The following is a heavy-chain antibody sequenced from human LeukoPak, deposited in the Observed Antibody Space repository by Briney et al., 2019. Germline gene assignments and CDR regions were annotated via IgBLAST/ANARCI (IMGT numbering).Heavy chain of an antibody. Sequence: PGGSLRLSCAASGFTFSTYSMNWVRQAPGKGLEWVSFISSNSNYINYADSVKGRFTISRDNAKNSLYLQMNSLRAEDTAVYYCARDPKGMDVWGQGTTVTASS. CDR2: ISSNSNYI. V-gene: IGHV3-21*01. CDR3: ARDPKGMDV. CDR1: GFTFSTYS. J-gene: IGHJ6*02.